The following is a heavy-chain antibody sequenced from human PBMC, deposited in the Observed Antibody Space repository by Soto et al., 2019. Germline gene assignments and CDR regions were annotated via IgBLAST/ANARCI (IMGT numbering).Heavy chain of an antibody. J-gene: IGHJ5*02. CDR2: IYYSGST. V-gene: IGHV4-31*03. D-gene: IGHD6-25*01. CDR3: ARDFKRLRGWFDP. Sequence: PSETLSLTCTVSGGSISSGGYYWSWTRQHPGKGLEWIGCIYYSGSTYYNPSLKSRVTISVDTSKNQFSLKLSSVTAADTAVYYCARDFKRLRGWFDPWGQGTLVTVSS. CDR1: GGSISSGGYY.